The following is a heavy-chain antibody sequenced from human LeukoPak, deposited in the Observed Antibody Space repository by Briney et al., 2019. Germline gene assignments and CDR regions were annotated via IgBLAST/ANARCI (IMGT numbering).Heavy chain of an antibody. Sequence: SETLSLTCAVSGDSLSSINWWSWVRQPPGKGLEWIGEIYHTGSTNYNPSLKSRVAISIDKSKNQFFLKLTSVAAADTAVYYCARSTGHIVVLSAGMNYYYGLDVWGQGTTVTVSS. J-gene: IGHJ6*02. CDR3: ARSTGHIVVLSAGMNYYYGLDV. D-gene: IGHD2-2*01. CDR2: IYHTGST. CDR1: GDSLSSINW. V-gene: IGHV4-4*02.